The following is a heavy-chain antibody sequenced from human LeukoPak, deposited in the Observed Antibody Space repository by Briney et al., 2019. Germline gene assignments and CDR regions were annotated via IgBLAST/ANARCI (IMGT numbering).Heavy chain of an antibody. D-gene: IGHD6-19*01. Sequence: GGSLRLSCAVSGFTFRNYWMSWVRQAPGKGLEWVANIKQDGSEKNYVDSVKGRFTISRDNAKNSLYLQINSLRVEDTAVYYCARLEQWLTPYWGQGTLVTVSS. CDR1: GFTFRNYW. V-gene: IGHV3-7*03. J-gene: IGHJ4*02. CDR3: ARLEQWLTPY. CDR2: IKQDGSEK.